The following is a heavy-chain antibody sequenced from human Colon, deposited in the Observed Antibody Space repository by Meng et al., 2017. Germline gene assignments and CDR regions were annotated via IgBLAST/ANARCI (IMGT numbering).Heavy chain of an antibody. V-gene: IGHV4-61*01. CDR3: ARDNWGSLDY. D-gene: IGHD7-27*01. CDR1: AAAVSDTNCA. Sequence: VQMRASGRGLLRPSDTLSLTCTVSAAAVSDTNCAWSWNRRPPGKGLEWIGYGSTNHNPSLKSRVTISVDTSKNQFSLTLNSVTAADTAVYYCARDNWGSLDYWGQGTLVTVSS. CDR2: GST. J-gene: IGHJ4*02.